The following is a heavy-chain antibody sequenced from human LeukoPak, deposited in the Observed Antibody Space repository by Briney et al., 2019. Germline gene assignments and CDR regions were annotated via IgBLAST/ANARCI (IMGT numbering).Heavy chain of an antibody. J-gene: IGHJ3*02. Sequence: GGSLRLSCAASGFTFSSYGMHWVRQAPGKGLEWVAVISYDGSNKYYADSVKGRFTISRDNSKNTLYLQMNSLRAEDTAVYYCAKDGSQQPHGAFDIWGQGTMVTVSS. V-gene: IGHV3-30*18. CDR2: ISYDGSNK. CDR1: GFTFSSYG. CDR3: AKDGSQQPHGAFDI. D-gene: IGHD5-12*01.